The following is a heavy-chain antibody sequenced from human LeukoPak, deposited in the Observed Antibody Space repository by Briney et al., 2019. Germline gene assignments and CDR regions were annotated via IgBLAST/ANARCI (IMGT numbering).Heavy chain of an antibody. Sequence: PSETLSLTCTVSGGSISSYYWSWIRQPAGKGLEWIGRIYTSGSTNYNPSLKSRVTMSVDTSKNQFSLKLSSVTAADTAVYYCARDLRMLTTTHYYYYYMDVWGKGTTVTVSS. CDR2: IYTSGST. J-gene: IGHJ6*03. D-gene: IGHD4-11*01. CDR3: ARDLRMLTTTHYYYYYMDV. V-gene: IGHV4-4*07. CDR1: GGSISSYY.